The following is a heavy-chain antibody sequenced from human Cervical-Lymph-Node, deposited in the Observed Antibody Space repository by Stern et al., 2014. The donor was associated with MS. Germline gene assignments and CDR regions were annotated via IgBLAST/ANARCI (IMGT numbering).Heavy chain of an antibody. CDR3: ARGGVDVVATSAFDY. V-gene: IGHV1-69*06. CDR2: IIPIIATT. Sequence: VQLVESGAEVKKPGSSVKVSCKTSGVSFSTSGISWLRQAPGQGPEWLGGIIPIIATTDYGQRFQDRVTITADKSTDTVYMELNSLRSEDTAVYYCARGGVDVVATSAFDYWGQGTLVTVSS. CDR1: GVSFSTSG. D-gene: IGHD5-12*01. J-gene: IGHJ4*02.